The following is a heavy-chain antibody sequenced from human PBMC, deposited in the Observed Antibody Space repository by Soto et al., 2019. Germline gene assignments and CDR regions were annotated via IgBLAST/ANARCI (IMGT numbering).Heavy chain of an antibody. CDR3: AREQYYYDRSGYYTPQHDFDS. CDR2: LWYDGSNK. CDR1: GFTFSSYG. D-gene: IGHD3-22*01. J-gene: IGHJ4*02. Sequence: QVQLVESGGGGVQPGRSLRLSGAASGFTFSSYGMHWVRQAPRKGLEWVAVLWYDGSNKYYADSVKGRFTISRDNSTNKLYLQMNSLRAEDTAVYYCAREQYYYDRSGYYTPQHDFDSWGQGTLLTVSS. V-gene: IGHV3-33*01.